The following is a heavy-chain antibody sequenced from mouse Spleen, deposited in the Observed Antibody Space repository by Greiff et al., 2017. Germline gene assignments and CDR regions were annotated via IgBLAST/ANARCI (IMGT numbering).Heavy chain of an antibody. Sequence: VQLQQSGPELVKPGASVKIPCKASGYKFTDYNMDWVKQSHGKSLEWIGDINPNNGGTIYNQMYKGKATLSVDKSSSTAYMELRSLTSEDTAVYYCARSRGDGNYGHYAMDYWGQGTSVTVSS. CDR3: ARSRGDGNYGHYAMDY. D-gene: IGHD2-1*01. J-gene: IGHJ4*01. CDR2: INPNNGGT. CDR1: GYKFTDYN. V-gene: IGHV1-18*01.